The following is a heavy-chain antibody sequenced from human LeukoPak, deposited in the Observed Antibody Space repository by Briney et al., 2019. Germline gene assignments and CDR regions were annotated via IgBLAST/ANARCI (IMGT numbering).Heavy chain of an antibody. J-gene: IGHJ4*02. CDR1: GFTFSSYA. CDR3: AKAVDVDTAMAIFDY. V-gene: IGHV3-23*01. D-gene: IGHD5-18*01. Sequence: PGGSLRLSCAASGFTFSSYAMSWVRQAPGKGLEWVSAISGSGGSTYYADSVKGRFTISRDNFKNTLYLQMNSLRAEDTAVYYCAKAVDVDTAMAIFDYWGQGTLVTVSS. CDR2: ISGSGGST.